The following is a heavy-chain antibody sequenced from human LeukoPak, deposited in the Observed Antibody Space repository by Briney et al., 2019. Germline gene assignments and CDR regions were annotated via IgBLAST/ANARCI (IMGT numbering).Heavy chain of an antibody. CDR3: AKGDSGDFYLDC. CDR1: GFTFSDYD. CDR2: ISSDGSDK. Sequence: PGGSLRLSCAASGFTFSDYDIHRVRQAPGKGLEWVAVISSDGSDKSYADSVKGRFTISRDNSKNTLCLQLHSLSAEDTAVYYCAKGDSGDFYLDCWGQGTLVTVSS. D-gene: IGHD2-21*01. J-gene: IGHJ4*02. V-gene: IGHV3-30*18.